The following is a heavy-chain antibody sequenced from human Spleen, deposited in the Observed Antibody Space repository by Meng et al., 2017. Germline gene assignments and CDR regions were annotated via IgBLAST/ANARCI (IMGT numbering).Heavy chain of an antibody. D-gene: IGHD6-13*01. CDR2: INPNSGGT. CDR3: ARLISSSWYIAVDI. Sequence: ASVKVSCKASGYTFTGYYMHWVRQAPGQGLEWMGWINPNSGGTNYAQKFQGRVTMTRDTSISTAYMELSRLRSDDTAVYYCARLISSSWYIAVDIWGQGTMVTVSS. CDR1: GYTFTGYY. J-gene: IGHJ3*02. V-gene: IGHV1-2*02.